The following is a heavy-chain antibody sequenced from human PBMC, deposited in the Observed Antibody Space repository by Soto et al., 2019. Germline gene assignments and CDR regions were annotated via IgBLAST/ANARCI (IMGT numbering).Heavy chain of an antibody. CDR1: GGSIRSSDW. V-gene: IGHV4-4*02. CDR3: ARYNYYDSSGEFDY. Sequence: SDILSLTWGVPGGSIRSSDWRRGVRQPPGKGLEWIGEIYPSGSTTYTPSIKSRVTISVDKSKKQFSLQLSSVTAADTAVYYCARYNYYDSSGEFDYWGQGTMVTVHS. J-gene: IGHJ4*02. D-gene: IGHD3-22*01. CDR2: IYPSGST.